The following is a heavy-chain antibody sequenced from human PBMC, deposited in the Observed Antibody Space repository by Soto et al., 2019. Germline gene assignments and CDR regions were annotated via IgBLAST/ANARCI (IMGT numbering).Heavy chain of an antibody. CDR3: AKDRNHYYGERFFEL. J-gene: IGHJ2*01. CDR2: VSSDGKNR. D-gene: IGHD3-22*01. Sequence: QGQLVESGGGVVQPGKSLRLSCAGSGFAFRDFRMHWVRQAPGKGLEWVAYVSSDGKNRHYADSMGGRVTISRDNSKDTQTLQVDSRSDDDTACYYCAKDRNHYYGERFFELWGRGTLVTVSS. CDR1: GFAFRDFR. V-gene: IGHV3-33*03.